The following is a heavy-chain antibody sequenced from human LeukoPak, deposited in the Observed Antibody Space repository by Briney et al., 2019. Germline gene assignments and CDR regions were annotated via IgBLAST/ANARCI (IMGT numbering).Heavy chain of an antibody. CDR3: ARDYYYDSSGYWDYYFDY. J-gene: IGHJ4*02. V-gene: IGHV3-33*01. Sequence: GGSLRLSCAASGFTFSRFGMHWVCQAPGKGLEWVAVIWYDGSNKYHADSVKGRFTISRDNSKNTLYLEMNSLRAEDTAVYYCARDYYYDSSGYWDYYFDYWGQGTLVSVSS. CDR2: IWYDGSNK. CDR1: GFTFSRFG. D-gene: IGHD3-22*01.